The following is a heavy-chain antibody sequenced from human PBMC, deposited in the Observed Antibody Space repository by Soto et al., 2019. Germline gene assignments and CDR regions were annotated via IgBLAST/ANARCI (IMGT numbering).Heavy chain of an antibody. CDR2: IIPIFGTA. V-gene: IGHV1-69*13. J-gene: IGHJ4*02. Sequence: SVKVSCKASGGTFSSYAISWVRQAPGQGLEWMGGIIPIFGTANYAQKFQGRVTITADESTSTAYMELSSLRSEDTAVYYCARLERGYDFWSGIPSEGYYFDYWGPGTLVTVSS. CDR1: GGTFSSYA. D-gene: IGHD3-3*01. CDR3: ARLERGYDFWSGIPSEGYYFDY.